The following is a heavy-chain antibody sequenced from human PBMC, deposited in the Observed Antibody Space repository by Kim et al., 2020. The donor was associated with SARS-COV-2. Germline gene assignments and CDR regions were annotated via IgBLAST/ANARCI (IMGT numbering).Heavy chain of an antibody. CDR2: ISGSGGST. Sequence: LSLTCAASGFTFGSYAMSWVRQAPGKGLEWVSAISGSGGSTYYADSVKGRFTISRDNSKNTLYLQMNSLRAEDTAVYYCAKTLSGAKAKFDYWGQGTLVTVSS. CDR1: GFTFGSYA. CDR3: AKTLSGAKAKFDY. D-gene: IGHD3-10*01. J-gene: IGHJ4*02. V-gene: IGHV3-23*01.